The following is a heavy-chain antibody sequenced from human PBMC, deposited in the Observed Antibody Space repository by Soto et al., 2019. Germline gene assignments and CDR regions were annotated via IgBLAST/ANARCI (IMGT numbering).Heavy chain of an antibody. J-gene: IGHJ3*02. Sequence: EVQLLESRGGLVQPGRSLRLSCAASGFTFSSYAMTWVRQAPGKGLEFVSAVSGGGGTKYYADSVKGRFTVSRDNSKNTLYLQMNSLRTEDTALYYCAKDSRYDSRGSLIWGHGTMITVSS. CDR1: GFTFSSYA. CDR2: VSGGGGTK. CDR3: AKDSRYDSRGSLI. D-gene: IGHD3-22*01. V-gene: IGHV3-23*01.